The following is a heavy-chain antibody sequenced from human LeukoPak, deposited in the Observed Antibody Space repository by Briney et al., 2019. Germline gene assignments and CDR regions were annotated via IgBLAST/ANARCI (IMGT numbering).Heavy chain of an antibody. D-gene: IGHD4-11*01. Sequence: GGSLRLPCAASGFTFSSYSMNWVRQAPGQGLEWVSYITSDSTTMFYADSVKGRFTASRDNAENSMYLQMNSLRAEDTAVYYCARVALRPIDYSNPEFDPWGQGTLVTVSS. CDR3: ARVALRPIDYSNPEFDP. CDR1: GFTFSSYS. V-gene: IGHV3-48*01. CDR2: ITSDSTTM. J-gene: IGHJ5*02.